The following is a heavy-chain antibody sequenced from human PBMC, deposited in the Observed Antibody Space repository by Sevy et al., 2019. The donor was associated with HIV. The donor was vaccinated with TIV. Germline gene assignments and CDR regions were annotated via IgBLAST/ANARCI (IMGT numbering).Heavy chain of an antibody. D-gene: IGHD1-1*01. CDR1: GDSFNSNYY. V-gene: IGHV4-39*01. Sequence: SETLSFTCTVSGDSFNSNYYWDWIRQPPGKGLERIGSINYSGSTYYNPSLKSRVTMSVDTSKKQFSLNLSSVTAADTAVYYCARARATGVGNRGYFDYWGQGILVTVSS. CDR2: INYSGST. J-gene: IGHJ4*02. CDR3: ARARATGVGNRGYFDY.